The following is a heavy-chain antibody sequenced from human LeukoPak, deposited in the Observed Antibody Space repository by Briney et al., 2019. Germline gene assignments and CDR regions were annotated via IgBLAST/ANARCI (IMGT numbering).Heavy chain of an antibody. D-gene: IGHD3-16*01. CDR3: AEEDRRGRHFDY. J-gene: IGHJ4*02. Sequence: PGGSLRLSCAASGFTFDDYAMHWVRQAPGKGLEWVSGISWNSGSIGYADSVKGRFTISRDNAKNSLYLQMNSLRAEDTALYYCAEEDRRGRHFDYWGQGTLVTVSS. CDR1: GFTFDDYA. V-gene: IGHV3-9*01. CDR2: ISWNSGSI.